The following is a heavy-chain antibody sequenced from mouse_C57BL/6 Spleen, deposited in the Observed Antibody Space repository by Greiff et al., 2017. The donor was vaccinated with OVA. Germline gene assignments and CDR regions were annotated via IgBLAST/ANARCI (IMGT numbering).Heavy chain of an antibody. J-gene: IGHJ2*01. Sequence: DVMLVESGGGLVKPGGSLKLSCAASGFTFSSYTMSWVRQTPEKRLEWVATISGGGGNTYYPDSVKGRFTISRDTATNTLYLQMSSLRAEDTALYYCARHDYYGSPPDYWGQGTTLTVSS. V-gene: IGHV5-9*01. CDR1: GFTFSSYT. CDR2: ISGGGGNT. CDR3: ARHDYYGSPPDY. D-gene: IGHD1-1*01.